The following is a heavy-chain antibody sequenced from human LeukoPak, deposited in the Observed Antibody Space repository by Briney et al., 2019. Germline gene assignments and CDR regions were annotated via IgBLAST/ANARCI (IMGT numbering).Heavy chain of an antibody. CDR3: ARVVYYYDSSGYYYVVGGNTNYYMDV. CDR2: IYYGGST. D-gene: IGHD3-22*01. J-gene: IGHJ6*03. Sequence: PSETLSLTCTVSGGSISSYYWSWIRQPPGKGLEWIGYIYYGGSTNYNPYLKSRVTISVDTSKEQFYLKLSSVTAEDTSVYYCARVVYYYDSSGYYYVVGGNTNYYMDVWGKGTTVTVSS. CDR1: GGSISSYY. V-gene: IGHV4-59*01.